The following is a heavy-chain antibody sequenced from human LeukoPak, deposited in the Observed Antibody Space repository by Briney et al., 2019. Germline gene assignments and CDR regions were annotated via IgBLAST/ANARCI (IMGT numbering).Heavy chain of an antibody. J-gene: IGHJ4*02. CDR3: ARGSLGYCSGGSCYTIDY. Sequence: ASVKVSCKASGYTFTGYYMHWVRQAPGQGLEWMGWINPNSGGTNYAQKFQGRVTMTRDTSISTAYMELSRLRFDDTAVYYCARGSLGYCSGGSCYTIDYWGQGTLVTVSS. D-gene: IGHD2-15*01. CDR1: GYTFTGYY. CDR2: INPNSGGT. V-gene: IGHV1-2*02.